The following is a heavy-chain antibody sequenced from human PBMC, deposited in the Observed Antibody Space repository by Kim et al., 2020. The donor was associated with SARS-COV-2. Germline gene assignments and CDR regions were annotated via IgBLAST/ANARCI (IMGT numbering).Heavy chain of an antibody. J-gene: IGHJ4*02. CDR3: ARSDIANYGDYAVDY. D-gene: IGHD4-17*01. CDR1: GYSFTSYW. Sequence: GESLKISCKGSGYSFTSYWISWVRQMPGKGLEWMGRIDPSDSYTNYSPSFQGHVTISADKSISTAYLQWSSLKASDTAMYYCARSDIANYGDYAVDYWGQGTLVTVSS. V-gene: IGHV5-10-1*01. CDR2: IDPSDSYT.